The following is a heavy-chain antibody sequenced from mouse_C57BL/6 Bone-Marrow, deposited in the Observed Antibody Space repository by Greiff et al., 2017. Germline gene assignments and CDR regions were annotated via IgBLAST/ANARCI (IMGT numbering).Heavy chain of an antibody. D-gene: IGHD1-1*01. CDR3: ARDYYVCMDY. CDR1: GYTFTSYG. Sequence: QVQLQQSGAELVRPGTSVKMSCKASGYTFTSYGISWVKQRTGQGLEWIGEIYPRSGNTYYNEKFKGKATLTADKSSSTAYMELRSLTSEDSAVYFCARDYYVCMDYWGQGTSVTVSS. V-gene: IGHV1-81*01. J-gene: IGHJ4*01. CDR2: IYPRSGNT.